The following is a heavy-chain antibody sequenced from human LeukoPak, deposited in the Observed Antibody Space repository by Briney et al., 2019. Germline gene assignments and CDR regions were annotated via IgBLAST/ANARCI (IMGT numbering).Heavy chain of an antibody. J-gene: IGHJ4*02. V-gene: IGHV1-18*01. Sequence: ASVTVSCKASGYTFTSFGISWVRQAPGQGLEWMGWSRAYNGNTNYAQKFQGRVTMTTDTSTSTAYMEVRSLRSDDTAVYYCTRDLGVDTTMIFFDYWGQGSLVTVSS. CDR1: GYTFTSFG. CDR2: SRAYNGNT. D-gene: IGHD5-18*01. CDR3: TRDLGVDTTMIFFDY.